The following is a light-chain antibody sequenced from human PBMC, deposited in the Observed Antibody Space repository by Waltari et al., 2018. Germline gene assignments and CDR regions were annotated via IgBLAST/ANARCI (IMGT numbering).Light chain of an antibody. CDR3: QTGGHGTWV. V-gene: IGLV4-69*01. Sequence: QLVLTQSPSASASLGASVTLTCTLDSGHSSNIVAWLPQQPEKGPRYLMKINSDGSHTKGDEIPDRFSGSSSGAERYLIISSAQSEDEADYYCQTGGHGTWVFGGGTKLTVL. CDR2: INSDGSH. CDR1: SGHSSNI. J-gene: IGLJ3*02.